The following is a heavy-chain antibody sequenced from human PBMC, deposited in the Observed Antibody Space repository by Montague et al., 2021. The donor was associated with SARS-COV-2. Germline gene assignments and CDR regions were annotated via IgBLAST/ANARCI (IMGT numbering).Heavy chain of an antibody. V-gene: IGHV4-61*01. J-gene: IGHJ4*02. D-gene: IGHD6-19*01. CDR2: FYYTGST. CDR1: GVSVTNGNYY. Sequence: SETLSLTCIVSGVSVTNGNYYWSWIRQTPGKGLEWIGYFYYTGSTESNPSLKSRVTVSGDTSKNQFSLKLTSVTAADTAVYFCGRDVGTGWGTFDSWGQGILVTVSS. CDR3: GRDVGTGWGTFDS.